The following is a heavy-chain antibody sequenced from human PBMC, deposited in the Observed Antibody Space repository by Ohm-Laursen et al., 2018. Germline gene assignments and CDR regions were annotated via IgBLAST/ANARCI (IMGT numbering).Heavy chain of an antibody. CDR1: GLTFSSYG. Sequence: SLRLSCAASGLTFSSYGMHWVRQAPGKGLEWVAVISYDGSNKYYADSVKGRFTISRDNSKNTLYLQMNSLRAEDTAVYYCAKDRERLFDYWGQGTLVTVSS. CDR3: AKDRERLFDY. J-gene: IGHJ4*02. CDR2: ISYDGSNK. V-gene: IGHV3-30*18. D-gene: IGHD1-26*01.